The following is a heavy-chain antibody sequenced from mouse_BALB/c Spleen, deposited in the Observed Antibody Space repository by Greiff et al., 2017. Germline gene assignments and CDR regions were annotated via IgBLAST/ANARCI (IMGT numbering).Heavy chain of an antibody. CDR3: TRDDYDVAWFAY. V-gene: IGHV1-15*01. CDR2: IDPETGGT. D-gene: IGHD2-4*01. Sequence: QVQLQQSGAELVRPGASVTLSCKASGYTFTDYEMHWVKQTPVHGLEWIGAIDPETGGTAYNQKFKGKATLTADKSSSTAYMELRSLTSEDSAVYYCTRDDYDVAWFAYWGQGTLVTVSA. J-gene: IGHJ3*01. CDR1: GYTFTDYE.